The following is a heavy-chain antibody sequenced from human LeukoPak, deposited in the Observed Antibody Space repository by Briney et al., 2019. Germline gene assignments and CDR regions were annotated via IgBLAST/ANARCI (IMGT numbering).Heavy chain of an antibody. CDR3: ARDTAPMIAAAGNLFDY. D-gene: IGHD6-13*01. V-gene: IGHV1-69*04. CDR1: GGTFSSYA. Sequence: SVKVSCKASGGTFSSYAISWVRQAPGQGLEWMGRIIPILGIANYAQKFQGRVTITADKSTSTAYMELSSLRSEDTAVYYCARDTAPMIAAAGNLFDYWGQGTLVTISS. J-gene: IGHJ4*02. CDR2: IIPILGIA.